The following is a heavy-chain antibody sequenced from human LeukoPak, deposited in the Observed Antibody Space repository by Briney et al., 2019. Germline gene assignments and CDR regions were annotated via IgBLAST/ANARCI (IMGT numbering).Heavy chain of an antibody. CDR1: GGSISTYY. Sequence: SETLSLTCTVSGGSISTYYWPWIRQPPGKGLERIGYIYYSGTTNYNPSLKSRVTMSVDTSKNQFSLKLSSVTAADTAVYYCARVGVGVGNAMDVWGKGTTVTVSS. J-gene: IGHJ6*04. V-gene: IGHV4-59*01. CDR2: IYYSGTT. D-gene: IGHD2-21*01. CDR3: ARVGVGVGNAMDV.